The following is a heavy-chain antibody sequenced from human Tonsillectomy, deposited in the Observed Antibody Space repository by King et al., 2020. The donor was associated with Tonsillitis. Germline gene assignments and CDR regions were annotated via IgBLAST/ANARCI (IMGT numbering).Heavy chain of an antibody. CDR2: IGAYNGNT. Sequence: VQLVESGAEVKKPGASVKVSCTTSGYSFINYGVSWVRQAPGQGLEWMGWIGAYNGNTNYAQTFQGRVTMTIDTSTSTGYMELRSLRSDDTAMYYCARERGYYDSSGSHFQHWGQGTLVTVSS. D-gene: IGHD3-22*01. J-gene: IGHJ1*01. V-gene: IGHV1-18*01. CDR3: ARERGYYDSSGSHFQH. CDR1: GYSFINYG.